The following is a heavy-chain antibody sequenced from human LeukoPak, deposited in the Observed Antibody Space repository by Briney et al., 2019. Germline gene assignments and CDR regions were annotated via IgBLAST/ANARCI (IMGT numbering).Heavy chain of an antibody. CDR2: IRYDGSNK. D-gene: IGHD3-3*01. CDR3: AKDIVLRFLEWPWYFDL. J-gene: IGHJ2*01. Sequence: QPGGSLRLSCAASGFTFSSYGMHWVRQAPGKGLEWVAFIRYDGSNKYYADSVKGRFTISRDNSKNTLYLQMNSLRAEDTAVYYCAKDIVLRFLEWPWYFDLWGRGTLVTVSS. CDR1: GFTFSSYG. V-gene: IGHV3-30*02.